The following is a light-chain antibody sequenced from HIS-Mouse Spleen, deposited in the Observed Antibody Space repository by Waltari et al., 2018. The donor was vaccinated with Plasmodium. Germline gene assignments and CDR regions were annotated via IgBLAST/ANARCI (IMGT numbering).Light chain of an antibody. J-gene: IGLJ3*02. CDR2: EDS. CDR3: YSTDSSGNHRV. CDR1: ALPKNY. V-gene: IGLV3-10*01. Sequence: SYELTQPPSVSVSPGQTARIHCSRDALPKNYANWYQQKSGQAPVLVIYEDSKRPSGIPERFSGSSSGTMATLTISGAQVEDEADYYCYSTDSSGNHRVFGGGTKLTVL.